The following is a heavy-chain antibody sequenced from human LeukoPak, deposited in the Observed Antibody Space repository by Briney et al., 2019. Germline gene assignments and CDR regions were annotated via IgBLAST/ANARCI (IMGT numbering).Heavy chain of an antibody. J-gene: IGHJ4*02. CDR1: GYTFTSYY. D-gene: IGHD6-19*01. V-gene: IGHV1-46*01. CDR3: ARGIAVAGSDY. CDR2: INPSGGST. Sequence: GASVKVSCKASGYTFTSYYMHWVRHAPGQGLEWMGIINPSGGSTSYAQKFQGRVTMTRYTSTSTVYMELSSLRSEDTAVYYCARGIAVAGSDYWGQGTLVTVSS.